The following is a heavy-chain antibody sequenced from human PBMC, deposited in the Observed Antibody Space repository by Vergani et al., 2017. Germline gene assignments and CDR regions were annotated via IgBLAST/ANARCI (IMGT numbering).Heavy chain of an antibody. CDR1: GGSFSGYY. V-gene: IGHV4-34*01. Sequence: QVQLHQCLAGLLTPSETLSLTCAVYGGSFSGYYWSWIRQPPGKGLEWIGEINHSASTNYNPSLKSRVTISVDTSKNKFSLKLSSVTAADTAVYYCARGRARGYSGYERYYYGMDVWGQGTTVTVSS. D-gene: IGHD5-12*01. J-gene: IGHJ6*02. CDR3: ARGRARGYSGYERYYYGMDV. CDR2: INHSAST.